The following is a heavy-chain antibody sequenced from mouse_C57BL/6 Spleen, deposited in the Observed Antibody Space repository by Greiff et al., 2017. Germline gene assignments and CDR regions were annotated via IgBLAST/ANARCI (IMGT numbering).Heavy chain of an antibody. CDR3: AYYSNYYYAMDY. J-gene: IGHJ4*01. CDR2: INPSNGGT. Sequence: VQLQQPGTELVKPGASVKLSCKASGYTFTSYWMHWVKQRPGQGLEWIGNINPSNGGTNYNEKFKSKATLTVDQSSSTAYMQRSSLTSEDAAVYYCAYYSNYYYAMDYWGQGTSVTVSS. D-gene: IGHD2-5*01. CDR1: GYTFTSYW. V-gene: IGHV1-53*01.